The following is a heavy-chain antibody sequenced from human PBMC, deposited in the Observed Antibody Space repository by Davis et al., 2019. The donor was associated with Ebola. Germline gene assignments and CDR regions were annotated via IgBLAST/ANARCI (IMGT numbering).Heavy chain of an antibody. CDR3: ARGITMVQGVTWFDY. V-gene: IGHV1-2*04. CDR2: INPNSGGT. Sequence: ASVKVSCKASGYTFTNYYMHWVRQAPGQGLEWMGWINPNSGGTNYAQKFQGWVTMTRDTSISTAYMELSRLRSDDTAVYYCARGITMVQGVTWFDYWGQGTLVTVSS. D-gene: IGHD3-10*01. CDR1: GYTFTNYY. J-gene: IGHJ4*02.